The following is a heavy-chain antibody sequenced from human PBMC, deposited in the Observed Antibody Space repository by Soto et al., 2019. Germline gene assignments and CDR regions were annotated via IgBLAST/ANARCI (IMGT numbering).Heavy chain of an antibody. J-gene: IGHJ5*02. CDR1: GGSISSGGYY. D-gene: IGHD6-25*01. Sequence: QVQLQESGPGLVKPSQTLSLTCTVSGGSISSGGYYWSWIRQHPGKGLEWIGYIYYSGSTYYNPSLKSRVTISVDTSKNQFSLKLSSVTAADTAVYYCAREVTPPHRAAAVGGNNWFDPWGQGTLVTVSS. CDR3: AREVTPPHRAAAVGGNNWFDP. CDR2: IYYSGST. V-gene: IGHV4-31*03.